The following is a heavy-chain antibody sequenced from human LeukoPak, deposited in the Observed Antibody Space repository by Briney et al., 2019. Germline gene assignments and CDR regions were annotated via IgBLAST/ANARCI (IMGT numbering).Heavy chain of an antibody. CDR1: GYSISSGYY. Sequence: SETLSLTCAVSGYSISSGYYWGWIRQPPGKGLEWIGSIYHSGSTNYNPSLKSRVTISVDTSKNQFSLKLSSVTAADTAVYYCARVSVTSAARFDYWGQGTLVTVSS. CDR3: ARVSVTSAARFDY. V-gene: IGHV4-38-2*01. J-gene: IGHJ4*02. D-gene: IGHD6-6*01. CDR2: IYHSGST.